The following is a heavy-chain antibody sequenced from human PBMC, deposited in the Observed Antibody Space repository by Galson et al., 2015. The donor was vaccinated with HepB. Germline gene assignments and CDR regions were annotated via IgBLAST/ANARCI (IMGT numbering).Heavy chain of an antibody. Sequence: TLSLTCTVSGGSISSGGYYWSWIRQDPGKRLEWIGCIYYSGSTYYTPSLKSRLSMSVDTSKNQFSLKLSSVTAADTAVYYCARVHCSSASCVDYWGQGTLVTVSS. J-gene: IGHJ4*02. V-gene: IGHV4-31*03. CDR2: IYYSGST. D-gene: IGHD2-2*01. CDR1: GGSISSGGYY. CDR3: ARVHCSSASCVDY.